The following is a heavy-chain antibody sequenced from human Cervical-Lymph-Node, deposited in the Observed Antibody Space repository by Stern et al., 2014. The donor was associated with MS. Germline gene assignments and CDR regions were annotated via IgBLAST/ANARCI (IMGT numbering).Heavy chain of an antibody. CDR2: IIPIFGTT. D-gene: IGHD5-12*01. Sequence: VKVVQFGAEVKKPGSSVKVSCKTSGDTFRNYAISWVRQAPGQGLEWMGGIIPIFGTTNYAQEFQGRVTLTADTSTTTAYMELSSLRYGDTAVYFCARPWGIVATTGTHYYYYGMDVWGQGTTVTVAS. J-gene: IGHJ6*02. V-gene: IGHV1-69*06. CDR1: GDTFRNYA. CDR3: ARPWGIVATTGTHYYYYGMDV.